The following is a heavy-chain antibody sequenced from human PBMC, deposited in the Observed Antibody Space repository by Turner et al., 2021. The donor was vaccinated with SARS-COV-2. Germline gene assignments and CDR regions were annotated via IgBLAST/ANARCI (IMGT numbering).Heavy chain of an antibody. CDR3: ARLHTSSWYFDY. CDR1: GFTFSSYW. V-gene: IGHV3-7*03. Sequence: EVQLVESGGGLVQPGGALSLSCAASGFTFSSYWMSWVRQAPGKGLEWVANIKQDGSEKYYVDSVKGRFTISRDNAKNSLYLQMNSLRAEDTAVYYCARLHTSSWYFDYWGQGTLVTVSS. CDR2: IKQDGSEK. D-gene: IGHD6-13*01. J-gene: IGHJ4*02.